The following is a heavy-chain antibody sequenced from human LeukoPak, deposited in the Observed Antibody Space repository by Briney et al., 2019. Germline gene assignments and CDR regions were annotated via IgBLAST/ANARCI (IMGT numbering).Heavy chain of an antibody. CDR2: MWYDGSNK. CDR1: GFTFSSYG. CDR3: ARGFTSYYYYYGMDV. J-gene: IGHJ6*02. V-gene: IGHV3-33*01. Sequence: PGRSLRLSCAASGFTFSSYGMHWVRQAPGKGLEWVAVMWYDGSNKYYADSVKGRFTISRDNSKNTLYLQMNSLRAEDTAVYYCARGFTSYYYYYGMDVWGQGTTVTVSS.